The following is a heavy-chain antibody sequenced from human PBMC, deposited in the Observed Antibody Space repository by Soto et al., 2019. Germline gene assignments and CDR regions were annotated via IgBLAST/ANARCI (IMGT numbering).Heavy chain of an antibody. J-gene: IGHJ4*02. Sequence: PGGSLRLSCTASGFTLGDYAMSWVRQAPGKGLEWVSAISGSGGSTYYADSVKGRFTISRDNSKNTLYLQMNSLRAEDTAKYYCAKGIAAYSSSWDYWGQGTLVTVSS. CDR2: ISGSGGST. CDR1: GFTLGDYA. V-gene: IGHV3-23*01. CDR3: AKGIAAYSSSWDY. D-gene: IGHD6-13*01.